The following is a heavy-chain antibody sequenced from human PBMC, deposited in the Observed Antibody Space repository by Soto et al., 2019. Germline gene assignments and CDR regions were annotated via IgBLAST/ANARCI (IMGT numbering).Heavy chain of an antibody. J-gene: IGHJ4*01. V-gene: IGHV3-74*01. Sequence: EVEVVESGGGLVQPGESLRLSCAASGFIFTNYWMHWVHQVPGRGLVWVSGITHDGSGTKYADSVKGRFTISRDNAKNTVYLQMTSLRPEDTAVYYCGSVFEYWGRGTLVTVSS. CDR1: GFIFTNYW. CDR3: GSVFEY. CDR2: ITHDGSGT.